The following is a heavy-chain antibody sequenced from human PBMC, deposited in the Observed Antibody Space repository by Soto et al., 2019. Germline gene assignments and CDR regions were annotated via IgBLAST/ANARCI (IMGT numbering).Heavy chain of an antibody. CDR3: ARGSLYSSSWYANFDY. Sequence: ASVKVSCKASGYTFTGYYMHWVRQAPGQGLEWMGWINPNRGGTNYAQKFQGWVTMTRDTSISTAYMELSRLRSDDTAVYYCARGSLYSSSWYANFDYWGQGTLVTVSS. J-gene: IGHJ4*02. D-gene: IGHD6-13*01. CDR1: GYTFTGYY. V-gene: IGHV1-2*04. CDR2: INPNRGGT.